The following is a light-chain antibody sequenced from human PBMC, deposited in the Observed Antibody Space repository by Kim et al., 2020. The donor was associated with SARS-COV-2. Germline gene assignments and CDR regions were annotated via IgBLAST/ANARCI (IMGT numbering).Light chain of an antibody. Sequence: LGASVKLTCTLSSGHSSYAIEWHQQQPEKGPRYLMKLNSDGSHSKGDGIPDRFSGSSSGAERYLTISSLQSEDEADYYCQTWGTVVFGGGTQLTVL. CDR3: QTWGTVV. V-gene: IGLV4-69*01. CDR2: LNSDGSH. CDR1: SGHSSYA. J-gene: IGLJ2*01.